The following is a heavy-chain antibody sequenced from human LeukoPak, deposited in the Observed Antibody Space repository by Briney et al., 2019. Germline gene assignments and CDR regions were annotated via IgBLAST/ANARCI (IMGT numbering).Heavy chain of an antibody. CDR1: GYTFINYN. Sequence: RASVKVSCMPSGYTFINYNINWVRQATEQGVEWVGWVNPRSGNAGYLQKFQGRLTITRDTSIDTAYMYLSGQRYTDTSVCVCSRGVPLGYCTYGVCYPPYYFDYWGQGTLVTASS. CDR3: SRGVPLGYCTYGVCYPPYYFDY. J-gene: IGHJ4*02. D-gene: IGHD2-8*01. V-gene: IGHV1-8*03. CDR2: VNPRSGNA.